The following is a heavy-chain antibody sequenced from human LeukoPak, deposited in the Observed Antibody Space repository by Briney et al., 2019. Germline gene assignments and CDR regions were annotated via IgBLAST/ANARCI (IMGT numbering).Heavy chain of an antibody. CDR3: AKKYPGELIEPPDY. V-gene: IGHV3-30*18. Sequence: PGKSLRLSCAASGFSFSSYGMHWVRQAPGKGLEWVAVISSDGSIKGYADSLKGRFTISRDNSKNTLFLQMNSLRAEDTAMYYCAKKYPGELIEPPDYWGQGTLVTVSS. D-gene: IGHD3-16*02. J-gene: IGHJ4*02. CDR2: ISSDGSIK. CDR1: GFSFSSYG.